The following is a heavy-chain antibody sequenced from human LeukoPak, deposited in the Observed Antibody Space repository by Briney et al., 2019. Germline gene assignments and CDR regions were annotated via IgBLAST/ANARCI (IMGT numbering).Heavy chain of an antibody. Sequence: SETLSLTCTVSGGSISSSSYYWGWIRQPPGKGLEWIGSIYYSGSTYYNPSLKSRVTISVDTSKNQFSLKLSSVTAADTAVYYCGQTYISSSWYWSQGYYFDYWGQGTLVTVSS. CDR2: IYYSGST. J-gene: IGHJ4*02. V-gene: IGHV4-39*01. D-gene: IGHD6-13*01. CDR3: GQTYISSSWYWSQGYYFDY. CDR1: GGSISSSSYY.